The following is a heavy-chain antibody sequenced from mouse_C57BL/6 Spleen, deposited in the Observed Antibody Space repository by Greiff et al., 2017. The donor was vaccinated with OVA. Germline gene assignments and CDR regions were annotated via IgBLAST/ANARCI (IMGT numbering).Heavy chain of an antibody. Sequence: VQLQQSGAELVRPGTSVKVSCKASGYAFTNYLIEWVKQRPGQGLEWIGVINPGSGGTNYNEKFKGKATLTADKSSSTAYMQLSSLTSEDSAVYFCARNLITTAVFAYWGQGTLVTVSA. D-gene: IGHD1-1*01. CDR3: ARNLITTAVFAY. V-gene: IGHV1-54*01. J-gene: IGHJ3*01. CDR2: INPGSGGT. CDR1: GYAFTNYL.